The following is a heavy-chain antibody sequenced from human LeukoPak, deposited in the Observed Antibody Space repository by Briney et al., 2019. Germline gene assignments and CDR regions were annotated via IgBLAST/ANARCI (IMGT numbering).Heavy chain of an antibody. CDR3: AREGSYDYVWGSYRYRIDY. V-gene: IGHV1-8*03. D-gene: IGHD3-16*02. CDR1: GYTFTSYD. Sequence: ASVTVSCKASGYTFTSYDINWVRQATGQGLEWMGWMNPNSGNTGYAQKFQGRVTITRNTSISTAYMELSSLRSEDTAVYYCAREGSYDYVWGSYRYRIDYWGQGTLVTVSS. J-gene: IGHJ4*02. CDR2: MNPNSGNT.